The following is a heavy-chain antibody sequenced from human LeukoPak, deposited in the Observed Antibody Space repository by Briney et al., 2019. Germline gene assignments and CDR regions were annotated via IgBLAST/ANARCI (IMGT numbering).Heavy chain of an antibody. D-gene: IGHD1-14*01. Sequence: ASVKVSCKASGYTFTGYYMHWVRQAPGQGLEWMGWINPNSGGTNYAQKFQGRVTMTRDTSISTAYMELSRLRSDDTAVYYCARQKPSGTLFDYWGQGTLVTVSS. CDR2: INPNSGGT. CDR3: ARQKPSGTLFDY. J-gene: IGHJ4*02. V-gene: IGHV1-2*02. CDR1: GYTFTGYY.